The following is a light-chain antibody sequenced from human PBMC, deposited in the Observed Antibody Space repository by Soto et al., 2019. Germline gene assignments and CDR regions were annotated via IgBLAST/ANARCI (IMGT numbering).Light chain of an antibody. CDR2: GAS. Sequence: EIVLTQSPGTLSLSPGERATLSCRASQSVSSSYLAWYQQKPGQAPRLLIYGASSRATGIQDRFSGSGSGTDFTLTIRRLEPEDFAVYYCKQYGSSPTTFGQGTKVDNK. CDR1: QSVSSSY. V-gene: IGKV3-20*01. J-gene: IGKJ1*01. CDR3: KQYGSSPTT.